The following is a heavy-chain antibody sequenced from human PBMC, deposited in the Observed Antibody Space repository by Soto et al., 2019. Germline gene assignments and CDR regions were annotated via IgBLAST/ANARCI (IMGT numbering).Heavy chain of an antibody. CDR2: FHYSENN. Sequence: QLQLQESGPGLVKPSETLSLTCTVSGGSISSGPYSWGWIRQPPGEGLEWIGTFHYSENNYYNPSLESRVTIXVXTSXNQFSLKVTSVTVADTAIYYCARLGGYCSTTSCYGFYGMDVWGQGTTVIVSS. CDR1: GGSISSGPYS. J-gene: IGHJ6*02. V-gene: IGHV4-39*01. CDR3: ARLGGYCSTTSCYGFYGMDV. D-gene: IGHD2-2*01.